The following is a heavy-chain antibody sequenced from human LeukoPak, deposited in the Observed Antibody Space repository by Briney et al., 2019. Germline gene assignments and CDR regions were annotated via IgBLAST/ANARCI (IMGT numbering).Heavy chain of an antibody. V-gene: IGHV1-69-2*01. D-gene: IGHD2-2*01. Sequence: ASVKVSCKVSGYSFTDYYMLWVQQAPGKGLEWMGLVDPEDGETIYAEKFQGRVTITADTSTDTAYMELSSLRSEDTAVYYCATDRSSTSCLDYWGQGTLVTVSS. J-gene: IGHJ4*02. CDR3: ATDRSSTSCLDY. CDR1: GYSFTDYY. CDR2: VDPEDGET.